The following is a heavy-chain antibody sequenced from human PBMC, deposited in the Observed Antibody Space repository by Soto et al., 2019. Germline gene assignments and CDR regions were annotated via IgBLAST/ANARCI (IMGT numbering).Heavy chain of an antibody. Sequence: QVPLVQSGAEVKKPGSSVKVSCKASGGTFSSYTISWVRQAPGQGLEWMGRIIPILGIANYAQKFQGRVTITADKSTSTAYMELSSLRSEDTAVYYCARDQSYDFWSGYPTLWGQGTLVTVSS. V-gene: IGHV1-69*08. D-gene: IGHD3-3*01. CDR3: ARDQSYDFWSGYPTL. CDR2: IIPILGIA. J-gene: IGHJ4*02. CDR1: GGTFSSYT.